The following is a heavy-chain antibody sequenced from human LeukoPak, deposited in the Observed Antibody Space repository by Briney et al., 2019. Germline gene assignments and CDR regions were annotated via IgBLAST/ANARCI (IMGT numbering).Heavy chain of an antibody. D-gene: IGHD1-1*01. CDR2: INWNGGST. Sequence: GGSLRLSCAASGFTFSSYWMSWVRQAPGKGLEWVSGINWNGGSTGYADSVKGRFTISRDNAKNSLYLQMNSLRAEDTALYYCARTPTSYYYYMDVWGKGTTVTVSS. J-gene: IGHJ6*03. CDR1: GFTFSSYW. CDR3: ARTPTSYYYYMDV. V-gene: IGHV3-20*04.